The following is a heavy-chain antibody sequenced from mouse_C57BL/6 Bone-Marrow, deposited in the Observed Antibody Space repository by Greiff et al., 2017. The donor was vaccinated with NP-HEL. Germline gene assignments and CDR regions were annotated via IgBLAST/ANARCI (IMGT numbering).Heavy chain of an antibody. CDR3: APVYYYGSSYGNYAMDY. J-gene: IGHJ4*01. V-gene: IGHV1-19*01. CDR2: INPYNGGT. D-gene: IGHD1-1*01. Sequence: VQLQQSGPVLVKPGASVKMSCKASGYTFTDYYMNWVKQSHGKSLEWIGVINPYNGGTSYNQKFKGKATLTVDKSSSTAYMELNSLTSEDSAVYYCAPVYYYGSSYGNYAMDYWGQGTSVTVSS. CDR1: GYTFTDYY.